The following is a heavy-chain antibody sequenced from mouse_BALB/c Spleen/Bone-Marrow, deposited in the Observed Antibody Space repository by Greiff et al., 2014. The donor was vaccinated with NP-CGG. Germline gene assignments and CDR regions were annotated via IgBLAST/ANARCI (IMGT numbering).Heavy chain of an antibody. J-gene: IGHJ4*01. CDR2: ISCYNGAT. CDR3: ARSDGIYNYGSSCAFDY. V-gene: IGHV1S34*01. CDR1: DYSFTDYY. D-gene: IGHD1-1*01. Sequence: LVKTGASVKISCKASDYSFTDYYMHWVKQTHGKSLEWIGYISCYNGATSYNQKFKGKATLTVDTSSSTAYMQFSSLMYEDCAIYYYARSDGIYNYGSSCAFDYWGQGTSVTVSS.